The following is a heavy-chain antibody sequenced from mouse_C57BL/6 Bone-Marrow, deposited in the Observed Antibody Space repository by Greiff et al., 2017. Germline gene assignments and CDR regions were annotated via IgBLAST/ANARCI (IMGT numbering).Heavy chain of an antibody. CDR3: TTSYDYDGGPHYYAMDY. Sequence: EVQLQQSGAELVRPGASVKLSCTASGFNIKDDYMHWVKQRPEQGLEWIGWIDPENGDTEYASKFQGKATITADTSSNTAYLQLSSLTSEDTAVYYCTTSYDYDGGPHYYAMDYWGQGTSVTVSS. D-gene: IGHD2-4*01. CDR2: IDPENGDT. J-gene: IGHJ4*01. CDR1: GFNIKDDY. V-gene: IGHV14-4*01.